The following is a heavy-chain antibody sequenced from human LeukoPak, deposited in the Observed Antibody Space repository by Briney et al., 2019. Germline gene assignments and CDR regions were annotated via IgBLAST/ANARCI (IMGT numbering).Heavy chain of an antibody. J-gene: IGHJ4*02. CDR2: ISGSGGTT. Sequence: GGSLRLSCAASGFTFSSYAMSWVRQAPGKGLEWVSTISGSGGTTYYADSVKGRFTISRDNSKNTLYLQMNSLRAEDTTVYYCATQQQLVLWGQGTLVTVSS. CDR1: GFTFSSYA. D-gene: IGHD6-13*01. CDR3: ATQQQLVL. V-gene: IGHV3-23*01.